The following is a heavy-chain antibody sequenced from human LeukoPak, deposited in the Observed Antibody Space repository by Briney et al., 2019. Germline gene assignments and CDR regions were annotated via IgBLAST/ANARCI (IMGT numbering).Heavy chain of an antibody. J-gene: IGHJ4*02. D-gene: IGHD3-22*01. V-gene: IGHV3-9*01. Sequence: GGSLRLSCAVSGFTFDDYAMHWVRQAPGKGLEWVSGISWNSGSIGYADSVKGRFTISRDNAKNSLYLQMNSLRAEDTALYYCAKAGSGYPINHYFDYWGQGTLVTVSS. CDR2: ISWNSGSI. CDR3: AKAGSGYPINHYFDY. CDR1: GFTFDDYA.